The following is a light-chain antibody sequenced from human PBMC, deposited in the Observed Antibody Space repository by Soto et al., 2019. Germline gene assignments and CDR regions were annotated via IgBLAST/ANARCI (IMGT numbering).Light chain of an antibody. CDR2: DVS. CDR1: SSDVGGYNY. CDR3: CSYTSSSTLVV. Sequence: QPALTQPASVSGSPGQSITISCTGTSSDVGGYNYVSWYQQHPGKAPKLMIYDVSNRPSGVSNRFSGSKSGDTASLTISGLQAEDEADYYCCSYTSSSTLVVFGGGTQLTVL. V-gene: IGLV2-14*01. J-gene: IGLJ2*01.